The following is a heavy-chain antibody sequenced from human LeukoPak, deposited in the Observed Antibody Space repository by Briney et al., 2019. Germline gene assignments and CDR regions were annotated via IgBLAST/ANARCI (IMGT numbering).Heavy chain of an antibody. D-gene: IGHD3-10*01. CDR3: ARDPRGWLVSFDY. V-gene: IGHV3-23*01. CDR2: INAGGGTT. CDR1: GFTFSTYA. J-gene: IGHJ4*02. Sequence: GGSLRLSCAASGFTFSTYAMTWVRQAPGKGLEWVSTINAGGGTTYYADSVKGRFTISRDNAKNSLYLQMNSLRAEDTAVYYCARDPRGWLVSFDYWGQGTLVTVSS.